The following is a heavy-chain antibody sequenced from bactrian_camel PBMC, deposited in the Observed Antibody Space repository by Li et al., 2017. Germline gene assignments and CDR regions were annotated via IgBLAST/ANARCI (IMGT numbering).Heavy chain of an antibody. CDR1: GFTLSSYA. V-gene: IGHV3S40*01. Sequence: DVQLVESGGGLVQPGGSLRLSCAASGFTLSSYAMSWVRQAPGKEHEGVARIFDFTGVKYYSDSVQGRFTISQDNAKNTVYLQMNSLKPEDTAVYYCVGGGTYYVLNTDYWAQGTQVTVS. CDR2: IFDFTGVK. D-gene: IGHD2*01. CDR3: VGGGTYYVLNTDY. J-gene: IGHJ4*01.